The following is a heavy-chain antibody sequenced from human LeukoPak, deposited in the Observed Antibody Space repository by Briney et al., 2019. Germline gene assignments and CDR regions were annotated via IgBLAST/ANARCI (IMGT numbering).Heavy chain of an antibody. Sequence: GGSLRLSRAASGFTFSDSYMTWIRQAPGKGLEWVSYISNSGSSIYYADSVKGRFTTSRDNAKSSLYLQMNSLRAEDTAVYYCARGEWELLRIAMTTYYFDYWGQGTLVTVSS. D-gene: IGHD1-26*01. CDR3: ARGEWELLRIAMTTYYFDY. J-gene: IGHJ4*02. V-gene: IGHV3-11*04. CDR2: ISNSGSSI. CDR1: GFTFSDSY.